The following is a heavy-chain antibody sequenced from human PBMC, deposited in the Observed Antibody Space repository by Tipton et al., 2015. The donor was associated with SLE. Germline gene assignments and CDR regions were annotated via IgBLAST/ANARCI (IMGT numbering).Heavy chain of an antibody. CDR3: ARDLEAFDI. Sequence: TLSLTCTVSGGSISSYYWSWIRQPPGKGLEWIGYFYYSGSTNYNPSLKSRVTISVDTSKNQFSLKLSSVTAADTAVYYCARDLEAFDIWGQGTMVTVSS. J-gene: IGHJ3*02. CDR1: GGSISSYY. V-gene: IGHV4-59*01. D-gene: IGHD1-1*01. CDR2: FYYSGST.